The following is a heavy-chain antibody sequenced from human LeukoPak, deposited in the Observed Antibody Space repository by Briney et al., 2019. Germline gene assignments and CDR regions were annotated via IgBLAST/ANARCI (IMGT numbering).Heavy chain of an antibody. D-gene: IGHD6-19*01. Sequence: PGGSPRPSCAASGFTFSSYGMHWVRQAPGKGLEWVAFIRYDGSNKYYADSVKGRFTISRDNSKNTLYLQMNSLRAEDTAVYYCAKDRGGSGWYKGGFDYWGQGTLVTVSS. CDR3: AKDRGGSGWYKGGFDY. CDR1: GFTFSSYG. CDR2: IRYDGSNK. V-gene: IGHV3-30*02. J-gene: IGHJ4*02.